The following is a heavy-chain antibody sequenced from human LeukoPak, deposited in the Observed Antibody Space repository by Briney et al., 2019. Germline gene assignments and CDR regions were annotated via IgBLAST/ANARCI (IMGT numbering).Heavy chain of an antibody. CDR3: ARELWVFGVVIFDY. V-gene: IGHV4-59*01. CDR1: GGSISSYY. CDR2: TYYSGST. J-gene: IGHJ4*02. D-gene: IGHD3-3*01. Sequence: SETLSLTCTVSGGSISSYYWSWIRQPPGKGLEWIGYTYYSGSTNYNPSPKSRVTISVDTSKNQFSLKLSSVTAADTAVYYCARELWVFGVVIFDYWGQGTRVTVSS.